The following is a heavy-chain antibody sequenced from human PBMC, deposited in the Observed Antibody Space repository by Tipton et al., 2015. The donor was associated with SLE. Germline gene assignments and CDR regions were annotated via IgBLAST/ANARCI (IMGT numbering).Heavy chain of an antibody. D-gene: IGHD2-21*02. Sequence: QSGAEVKKPGASVKVSCKASGYTFTSYDINWVRQATGQGLEWMGWMNPNSGNTGYAQKFQVRVTMTRNTSISTAYMELSSLRSEVTALYYCARGSDGYYYYYYGMDVWGQGTTVTFSS. CDR2: MNPNSGNT. CDR3: ARGSDGYYYYYYGMDV. J-gene: IGHJ6*02. CDR1: GYTFTSYD. V-gene: IGHV1-8*01.